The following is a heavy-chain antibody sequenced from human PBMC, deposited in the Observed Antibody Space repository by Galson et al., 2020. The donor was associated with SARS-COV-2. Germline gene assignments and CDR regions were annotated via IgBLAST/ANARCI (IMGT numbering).Heavy chain of an antibody. J-gene: IGHJ4*02. Sequence: SVKVSCKTSGFTFTSSSVQWVRQARGHRLAWIGWIVVGSGKTNYAQKLQERVTITRDMSTSTAYMELSSLRYDDTAVYYCAAFVARPVYWGQGTLVTVSS. CDR3: AAFVARPVY. D-gene: IGHD6-6*01. CDR1: GFTFTSSS. V-gene: IGHV1-58*01. CDR2: IVVGSGKT.